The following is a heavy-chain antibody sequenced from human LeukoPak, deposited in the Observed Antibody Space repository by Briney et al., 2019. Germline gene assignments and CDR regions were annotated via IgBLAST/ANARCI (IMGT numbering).Heavy chain of an antibody. D-gene: IGHD3-22*01. Sequence: PGGSLRLSCAASGFTFSSYSMNWVRQAPGKGLEWVSYISSSSSTIYYADSVKGRFTISRDNAKNSLYLQMNSLRAEDTAVYYCARLYYYDSSGIFDYWGQGTLVTVSS. CDR3: ARLYYYDSSGIFDY. V-gene: IGHV3-48*04. CDR2: ISSSSSTI. CDR1: GFTFSSYS. J-gene: IGHJ4*02.